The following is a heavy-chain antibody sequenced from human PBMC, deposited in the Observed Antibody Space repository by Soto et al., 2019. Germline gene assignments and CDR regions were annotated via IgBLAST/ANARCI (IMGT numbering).Heavy chain of an antibody. CDR2: ITGSDVTT. J-gene: IGHJ1*01. Sequence: EVQLLESGGGLVQPGGSLRLSCAASGFTFSNYAMSWVRQAPGKGLEWVAVITGSDVTTYYADSVKGRVTISRDNSSNNKYLQMNSLRADDTAVYYSAKASHNGERGYCTSTRCAAEYFQDWGQGALVAVSS. CDR3: AKASHNGERGYCTSTRCAAEYFQD. V-gene: IGHV3-23*01. CDR1: GFTFSNYA. D-gene: IGHD2-2*01.